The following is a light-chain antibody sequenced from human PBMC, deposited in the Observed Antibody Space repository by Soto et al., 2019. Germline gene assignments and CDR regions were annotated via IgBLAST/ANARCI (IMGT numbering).Light chain of an antibody. J-gene: IGLJ2*01. CDR3: SSYTSSTTSVV. V-gene: IGLV2-11*01. Sequence: QSALTQPRSVPGSPGQSVTISCTGTTSDVGGYNYVSWYQQHPGKAPKLMIYDVTKRPSGVPDRFSGSKSGNTASLTISGLQAEDEADYYCSSYTSSTTSVVFGGGTKLTVL. CDR2: DVT. CDR1: TSDVGGYNY.